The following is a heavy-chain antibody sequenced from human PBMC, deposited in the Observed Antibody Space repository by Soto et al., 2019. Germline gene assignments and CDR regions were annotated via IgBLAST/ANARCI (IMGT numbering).Heavy chain of an antibody. D-gene: IGHD3-22*01. Sequence: GGSLRLSCAASGFTFSSYAMSWVRQAPGKGLEWVSAISGSGGSTYYADSVKGRFTISRDNSKNTLYLQMNGLRAEDTAVYYCAKVPEAPYDSSGYYYPGVWGQGTMVTVSS. CDR1: GFTFSSYA. V-gene: IGHV3-23*01. J-gene: IGHJ3*01. CDR2: ISGSGGST. CDR3: AKVPEAPYDSSGYYYPGV.